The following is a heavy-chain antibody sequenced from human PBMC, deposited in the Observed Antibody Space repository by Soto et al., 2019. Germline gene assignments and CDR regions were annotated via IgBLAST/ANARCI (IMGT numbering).Heavy chain of an antibody. J-gene: IGHJ6*02. Sequence: QVQLQESGPGLVKPSETLSLICSVSGGSISSYYWTWIRQPPGKGLGWIGYIYYSGSTKYNPALTSHVTISVDTSKSQFSLKLSCVNAADTAVYYCARSAAVAGSYGLDVWGQGTTVTVSS. CDR1: GGSISSYY. CDR2: IYYSGST. CDR3: ARSAAVAGSYGLDV. V-gene: IGHV4-59*01. D-gene: IGHD6-19*01.